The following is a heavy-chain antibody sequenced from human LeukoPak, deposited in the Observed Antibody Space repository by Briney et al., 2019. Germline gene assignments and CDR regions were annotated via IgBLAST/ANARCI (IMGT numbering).Heavy chain of an antibody. CDR2: ISHRGTT. CDR1: GYSVSAGYY. J-gene: IGHJ4*02. CDR3: TREQAGTIVDD. V-gene: IGHV4-38-2*02. D-gene: IGHD1-1*01. Sequence: SETLSLTCAVSGYSVSAGYYWGWIRQSPGKGLEWIGSISHRGTTYHNPSLKSRIIISLDTSKNQFSPSLTSVTAADTATYYCTREQAGTIVDDWGQGTLVTVSS.